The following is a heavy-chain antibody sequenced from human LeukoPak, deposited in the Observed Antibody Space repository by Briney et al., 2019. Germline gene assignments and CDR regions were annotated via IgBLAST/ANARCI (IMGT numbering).Heavy chain of an antibody. D-gene: IGHD1-1*01. V-gene: IGHV4-59*01. Sequence: SETLSLTCSVSGGSMTNLYWTWIRQPPGKGLEWIGDIYDSGSTRYNTSLESRVTISVDTSKNQFSLKLSSVTAADTAVYYCARKGLSPPPGPQPDTRRTAFDSWGQGTMVTVSS. CDR2: IYDSGST. CDR1: GGSMTNLY. CDR3: ARKGLSPPPGPQPDTRRTAFDS. J-gene: IGHJ3*01.